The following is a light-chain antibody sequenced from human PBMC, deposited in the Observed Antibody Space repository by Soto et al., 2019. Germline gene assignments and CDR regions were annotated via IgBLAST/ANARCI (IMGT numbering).Light chain of an antibody. Sequence: DIQVTQSPPTLSASVGDRVTITCRASQTISTWMAWYQQKPGKAPKLLVYDASTLQSGVASRFSGSGSGTEFTLIISGLQPDDSATHYCQQYTNTNHPWMFGQGTKVEI. CDR1: QTISTW. J-gene: IGKJ1*01. CDR2: DAS. CDR3: QQYTNTNHPWM. V-gene: IGKV1-5*01.